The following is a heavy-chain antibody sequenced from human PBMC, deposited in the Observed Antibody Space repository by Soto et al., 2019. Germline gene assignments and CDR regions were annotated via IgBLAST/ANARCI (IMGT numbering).Heavy chain of an antibody. V-gene: IGHV1-58*02. D-gene: IGHD6-13*01. Sequence: ASVKVSCKASGFTFTSSAMQWVRQARGQRLEWIGWIVVGSGNTNYAQKFQERVTITRDMSTSTAYMELSSLRSEDTAVYYCAATGIAAAGQGVYYYGMDVWGQGTTVTVSS. CDR2: IVVGSGNT. CDR1: GFTFTSSA. CDR3: AATGIAAAGQGVYYYGMDV. J-gene: IGHJ6*02.